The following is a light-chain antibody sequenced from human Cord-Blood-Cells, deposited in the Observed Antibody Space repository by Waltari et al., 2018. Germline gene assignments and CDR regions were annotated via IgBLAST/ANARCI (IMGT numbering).Light chain of an antibody. Sequence: DIVMTQSPDSLAVSLGERATINCKSSQSVLYSSNNKNYLAWYQQKPGQPPKLLIYWASTRESGVPDRFSGSVSATDFTLTISSLQAEDVAVYYCQQYYSTPPEKITFGPGTKVDIK. V-gene: IGKV4-1*01. J-gene: IGKJ3*01. CDR3: QQYYSTPPEKIT. CDR1: QSVLYSSNNKNY. CDR2: WAS.